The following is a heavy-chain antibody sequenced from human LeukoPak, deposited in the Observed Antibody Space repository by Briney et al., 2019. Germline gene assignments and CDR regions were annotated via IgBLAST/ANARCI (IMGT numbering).Heavy chain of an antibody. CDR3: ARQIKANYFDY. D-gene: IGHD3-16*01. CDR1: GGTISRNY. V-gene: IGHV4-59*08. CDR2: IDYSGST. J-gene: IGHJ4*02. Sequence: SETLSLTCTVSGGTISRNYWSWIRQPPGKGLEWIAYIDYSGSTNYNPSLKSRLTISLDASKNQFSLKLSSVTAADTAVYYCARQIKANYFDYWGQGTLVTVSS.